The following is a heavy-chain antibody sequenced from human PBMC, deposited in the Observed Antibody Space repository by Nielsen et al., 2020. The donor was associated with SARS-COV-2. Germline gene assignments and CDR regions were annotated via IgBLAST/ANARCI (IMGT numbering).Heavy chain of an antibody. CDR3: ARDGSHCGGDCYDY. V-gene: IGHV3-21*01. Sequence: GESLKISCAASGFIFSNFAMTWVRQAPGKGLEWVSIIRSTDERAYTDSVKGRFTISRDNAKNSLYLQMNSLRADDTAVYYCARDGSHCGGDCYDYWGQGNLVTVSS. CDR2: IRSTDER. D-gene: IGHD2-21*01. CDR1: GFIFSNFA. J-gene: IGHJ4*02.